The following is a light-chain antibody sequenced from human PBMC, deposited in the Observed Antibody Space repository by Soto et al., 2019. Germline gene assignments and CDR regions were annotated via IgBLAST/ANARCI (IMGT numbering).Light chain of an antibody. CDR3: QQTYNTPRT. Sequence: IQLTQSPSSLSASVGDRVTITCRASQSINTYLNWYHQKPGRAPKLLIYAASSLQSGVPSRFSGSGSGTDFTLTITSLQPEDFATYYCQQTYNTPRTFGQGTKVDIK. V-gene: IGKV1-39*01. CDR2: AAS. CDR1: QSINTY. J-gene: IGKJ1*01.